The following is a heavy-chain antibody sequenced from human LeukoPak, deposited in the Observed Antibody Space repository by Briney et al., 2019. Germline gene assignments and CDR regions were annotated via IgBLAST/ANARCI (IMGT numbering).Heavy chain of an antibody. V-gene: IGHV4-34*01. CDR3: ARGREAHY. J-gene: IGHJ4*02. CDR2: INHSGST. Sequence: SETLSLTCAVYGGSFSGYYWSWIRQPPGKGLEWIGEINHSGSTNYNPSLKSRVTISVDTSKNQFSLKLSSVTAADTAVYYCARGREAHYWGQGTLVTVSS. CDR1: GGSFSGYY.